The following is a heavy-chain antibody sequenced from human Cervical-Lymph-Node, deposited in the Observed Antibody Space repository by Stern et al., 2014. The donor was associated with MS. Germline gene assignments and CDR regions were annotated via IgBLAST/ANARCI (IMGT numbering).Heavy chain of an antibody. V-gene: IGHV4-61*02. J-gene: IGHJ4*02. Sequence: VQLEESGPGLVKPSQTLSLTCTVSGGSVGSGSYDWSWIRQPAGKGLEWIGRIYTTGSTYYNPSLKSRVSISIDKSKYQFSLQLPSVTAADTAVYYCARDKEDTNMAFRYFDNWGQGTLVTVSS. CDR2: IYTTGST. D-gene: IGHD5-18*01. CDR1: GGSVGSGSYD. CDR3: ARDKEDTNMAFRYFDN.